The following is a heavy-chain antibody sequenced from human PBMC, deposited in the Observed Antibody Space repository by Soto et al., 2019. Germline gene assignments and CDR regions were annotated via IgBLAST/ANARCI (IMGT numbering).Heavy chain of an antibody. CDR3: AKDATDYMDV. CDR1: GFTFSSYG. Sequence: GGSLRLSCAASGFTFSSYGMHWVRQAPGKGLEWVAVISYDGSNKYYADSVKGRFTISRDNSKNTLYLQMNSLRAEDTAVYYCAKDATDYMDVWGKGTTVTVSS. J-gene: IGHJ6*03. D-gene: IGHD1-26*01. CDR2: ISYDGSNK. V-gene: IGHV3-30*18.